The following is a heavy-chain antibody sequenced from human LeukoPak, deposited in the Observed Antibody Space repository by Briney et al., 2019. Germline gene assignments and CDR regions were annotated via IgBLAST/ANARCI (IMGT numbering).Heavy chain of an antibody. CDR2: TYYRSKWYN. V-gene: IGHV6-1*01. CDR1: GDSVSSNSAA. J-gene: IGHJ5*02. D-gene: IGHD3-3*01. Sequence: SQTLSLTCAISGDSVSSNSAAWNWTRQSPSRGLEWLGRTYYRSKWYNDYAVSVKSRITINPDTSKNQFSLQLNSVTPEDTAVYYCARGLITIFGVVNNWFGPWGQGTLVTVSS. CDR3: ARGLITIFGVVNNWFGP.